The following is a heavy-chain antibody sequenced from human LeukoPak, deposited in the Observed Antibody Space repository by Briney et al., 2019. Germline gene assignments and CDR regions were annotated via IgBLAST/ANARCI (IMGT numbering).Heavy chain of an antibody. D-gene: IGHD3-10*01. V-gene: IGHV3-23*01. CDR3: ATYSSGSYSNAFDI. CDR1: GLTVSSSY. CDR2: ISSSGDTT. J-gene: IGHJ3*02. Sequence: PGGSLRLSCAASGLTVSSSYMSWVRQAPGKGLEWVSAISSSGDTTYYADSVKGRFTISRDNSKSTLYLQMNSLRAEETAVYYCATYSSGSYSNAFDIWGQGTMVTVSS.